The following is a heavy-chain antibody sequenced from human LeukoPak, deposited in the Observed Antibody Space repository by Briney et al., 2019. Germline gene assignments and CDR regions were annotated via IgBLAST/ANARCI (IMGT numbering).Heavy chain of an antibody. D-gene: IGHD3-16*01. CDR1: GFNFGSYA. CDR2: ISSGSSFI. CDR3: ARDQGGERWFDP. Sequence: TGGSLRLSCAASGFNFGSYAMNWVRQAPGKGLEWVSSISSGSSFIYYADSVKGRSTISRDNAKNSLYLQMNSLRAEDTAIYYCARDQGGERWFDPWGQGTLVTVSS. V-gene: IGHV3-21*01. J-gene: IGHJ5*02.